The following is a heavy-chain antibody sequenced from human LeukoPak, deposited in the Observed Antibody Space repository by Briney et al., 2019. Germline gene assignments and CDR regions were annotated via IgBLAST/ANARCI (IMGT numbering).Heavy chain of an antibody. D-gene: IGHD4-17*01. V-gene: IGHV3-15*01. Sequence: GGSLRLSYAASGFTFSNAWMSWVRQAPGKGLEWVGRIKSKTDGGTTDYAAPVKGRFTISRDDSKNTLYLQMNSLKTEDTAVYYCTTSLDGGYGDYVKVNVDYWGQGTLVTVSS. CDR1: GFTFSNAW. CDR3: TTSLDGGYGDYVKVNVDY. CDR2: IKSKTDGGTT. J-gene: IGHJ4*02.